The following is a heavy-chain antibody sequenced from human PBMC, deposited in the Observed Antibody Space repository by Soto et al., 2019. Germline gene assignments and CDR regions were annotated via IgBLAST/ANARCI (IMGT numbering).Heavy chain of an antibody. Sequence: SETLSLTCTVSGGSISSYYWSWIRQPPGKGLEWIGYIYYSGSTNYNPSLKSRVTISVDTSKNQFSLKLSSVTAADTAVYYCAREEYYGSGSYSYWGQGTLVIVSS. CDR3: AREEYYGSGSYSY. J-gene: IGHJ4*02. CDR2: IYYSGST. CDR1: GGSISSYY. D-gene: IGHD3-10*01. V-gene: IGHV4-59*01.